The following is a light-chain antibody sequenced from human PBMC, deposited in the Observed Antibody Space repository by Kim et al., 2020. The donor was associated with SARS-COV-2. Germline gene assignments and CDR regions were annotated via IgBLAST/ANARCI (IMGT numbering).Light chain of an antibody. CDR1: QGIANN. CDR3: QQYNNWPPMYT. CDR2: GAS. J-gene: IGKJ2*01. Sequence: SPGESAPLYCRASQGIANNLAWYQQKPAQAPRLLIYGASTRATDIPARFSGSGSRTEFTLTISSLQSEDFAVYYCQQYNNWPPMYTFGQGTKLEIK. V-gene: IGKV3-15*01.